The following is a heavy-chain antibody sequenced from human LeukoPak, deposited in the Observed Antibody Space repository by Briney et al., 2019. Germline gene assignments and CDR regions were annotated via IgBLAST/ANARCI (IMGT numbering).Heavy chain of an antibody. V-gene: IGHV1-8*01. Sequence: ASVKVSCKASGYTFTSYDINWVRQATGQGLEWMGRMNPNSGNTGYAQKFQGRVTMTRNTSISTAYMGLSSLRSEDTAVYYCARWDGYNYRYYFDYWGQGTLVTVSS. CDR3: ARWDGYNYRYYFDY. D-gene: IGHD5-24*01. J-gene: IGHJ4*02. CDR2: MNPNSGNT. CDR1: GYTFTSYD.